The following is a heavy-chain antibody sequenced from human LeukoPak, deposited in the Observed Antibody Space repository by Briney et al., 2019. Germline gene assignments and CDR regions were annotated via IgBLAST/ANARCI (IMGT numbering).Heavy chain of an antibody. J-gene: IGHJ4*02. CDR1: GYTFTGYY. CDR3: ARGSRPYGSRNLLSY. CDR2: INPNSGGT. Sequence: ASVKVSCKASGYTFTGYYMHWVRQAPGQGLEWMGWINPNSGGTNYAQKFQGRVTMTRDTSISTAYMELSRLRSDDTAVYYCARGSRPYGSRNLLSYWGQGTLVTVSS. V-gene: IGHV1-2*02. D-gene: IGHD3-10*01.